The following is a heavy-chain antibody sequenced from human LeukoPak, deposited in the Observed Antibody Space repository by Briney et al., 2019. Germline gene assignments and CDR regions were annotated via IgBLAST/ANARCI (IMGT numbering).Heavy chain of an antibody. CDR2: IYSGGST. CDR3: ARWAGYSSTWYGLFDY. J-gene: IGHJ4*02. D-gene: IGHD6-13*01. CDR1: GFTVSTTY. Sequence: GGSLRLSCAASGFTVSTTYMSWVPQAPGPGLEWRSVIYSGGSTYYADSVKGRFTISRDNSKNTLYLQMNSLRAEDTAVYYCARWAGYSSTWYGLFDYWGQGTLVTVSS. V-gene: IGHV3-66*01.